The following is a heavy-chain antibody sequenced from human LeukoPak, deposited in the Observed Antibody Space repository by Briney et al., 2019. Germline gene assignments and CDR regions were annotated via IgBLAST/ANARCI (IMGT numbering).Heavy chain of an antibody. V-gene: IGHV1-69*05. CDR3: ARVSGYANYYYYMDV. CDR2: IIPIFGTA. J-gene: IGHJ6*03. D-gene: IGHD5-12*01. CDR1: GGTFSSYA. Sequence: SVKVSCKASGGTFSSYAISWVRQAPGQGLEWMGGIIPIFGTANYAQKLQGRVTMTTDTSTSTAYMELRSLRSDDTAVYYCARVSGYANYYYYMDVWDKGTTVTVSS.